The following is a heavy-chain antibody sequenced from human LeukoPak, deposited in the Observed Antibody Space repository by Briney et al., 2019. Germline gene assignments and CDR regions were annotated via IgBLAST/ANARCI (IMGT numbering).Heavy chain of an antibody. CDR2: IIPIFGTA. CDR1: GGTFSSYA. D-gene: IGHD5-18*01. V-gene: IGHV1-69*05. CDR3: ARLTRGYSHEGDY. J-gene: IGHJ4*02. Sequence: SVKVSCTASGGTFSSYAISWVRQAPGQGLEWMGGIIPIFGTANYAQKLQGRVTMTTDTSTSTAYMELRSLRSDDTAVYYCARLTRGYSHEGDYWGQGTLVTVSS.